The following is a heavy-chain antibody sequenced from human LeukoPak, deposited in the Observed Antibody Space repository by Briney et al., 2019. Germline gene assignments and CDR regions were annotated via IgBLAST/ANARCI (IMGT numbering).Heavy chain of an antibody. Sequence: GGSLRLSCAASGFTVSSNYMSWVRQAPGKGLEWVSVIYSGGSTYYADSVKGRFTISRDNSKNTLYLQMNSLRAEDTAVYYCARVRAVAGIRYWYFDLWGHGTLVTVSS. D-gene: IGHD6-19*01. CDR1: GFTVSSNY. CDR3: ARVRAVAGIRYWYFDL. V-gene: IGHV3-53*01. J-gene: IGHJ2*01. CDR2: IYSGGST.